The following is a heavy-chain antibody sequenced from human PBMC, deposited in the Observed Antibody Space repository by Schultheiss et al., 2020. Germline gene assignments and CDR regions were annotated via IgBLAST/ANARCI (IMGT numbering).Heavy chain of an antibody. J-gene: IGHJ1*01. CDR1: GGTFSSYA. Sequence: SVKVSCKASGGTFSSYAISWVRQAPGQGLEWMGGIIPIFGTANYAQKLQGRVTMTTDTSTSTAYMELRSLRSDDTAVYYCARDPGQLVLDRYFQHWGQGTLVTVSS. CDR3: ARDPGQLVLDRYFQH. CDR2: IIPIFGTA. D-gene: IGHD6-13*01. V-gene: IGHV1-69*05.